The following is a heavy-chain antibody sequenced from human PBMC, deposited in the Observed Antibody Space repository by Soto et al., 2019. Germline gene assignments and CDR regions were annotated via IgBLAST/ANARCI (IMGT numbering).Heavy chain of an antibody. CDR2: ISAYNGNT. D-gene: IGHD2-2*01. V-gene: IGHV1-18*01. CDR3: ARDGVDCSSTSCYAIGSTVTTAFDI. Sequence: QVQLVQSGAEVKKPGASVKVSCTASGYTFTSYGISWVRQAPGQGLEWMGWISAYNGNTNYAQKLQGRVTMTTDTSTSTAYMELRSLRSDDTAVYYCARDGVDCSSTSCYAIGSTVTTAFDIWGQGTMVTVSS. CDR1: GYTFTSYG. J-gene: IGHJ3*02.